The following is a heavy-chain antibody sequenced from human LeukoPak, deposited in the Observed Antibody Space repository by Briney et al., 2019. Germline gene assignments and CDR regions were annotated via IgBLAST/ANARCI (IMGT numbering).Heavy chain of an antibody. CDR3: ARTSVKKEVVNF. D-gene: IGHD3-22*01. Sequence: ASVKVSCKASGYTFTSYGISWVRQAPGQGLEWMGWISAYNGNTNYAQKLQGRVTMTTDTSTSTDYKRLRSLRSDDTAVYYCARTSVKKEVVNFWGQGTLVTVSS. J-gene: IGHJ4*02. V-gene: IGHV1-18*01. CDR1: GYTFTSYG. CDR2: ISAYNGNT.